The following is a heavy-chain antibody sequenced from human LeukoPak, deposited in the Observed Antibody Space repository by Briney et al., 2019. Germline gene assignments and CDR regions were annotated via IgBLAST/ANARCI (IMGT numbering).Heavy chain of an antibody. CDR1: GYTFTSYY. D-gene: IGHD6-19*01. V-gene: IGHV1-46*01. J-gene: IGHJ4*02. CDR3: ARGTPGYSSV. Sequence: ASVKVSCKAFGYTFTSYYVRWVRQAPGQGLEWMGIINPSGGTNYAQKFQSRVTMTRDTSTSTVYMELSSLRSEDTAVYYCARGTPGYSSVWGQGTLVTVSS. CDR2: INPSGGT.